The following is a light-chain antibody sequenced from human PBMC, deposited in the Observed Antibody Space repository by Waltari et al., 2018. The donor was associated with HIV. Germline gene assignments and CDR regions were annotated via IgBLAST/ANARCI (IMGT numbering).Light chain of an antibody. V-gene: IGLV1-44*01. CDR1: SSNIGSNT. J-gene: IGLJ3*02. Sequence: QSVLTQPPSASGTPGQRVTIPCPGSSSNIGSNTVNWYQPLPGTAPKLPIYSNNQRPSGVPDRFSGSKSGTSASLAISGLQSEDEADYYCAAWDDSLNGWVFGGGTKLTVL. CDR3: AAWDDSLNGWV. CDR2: SNN.